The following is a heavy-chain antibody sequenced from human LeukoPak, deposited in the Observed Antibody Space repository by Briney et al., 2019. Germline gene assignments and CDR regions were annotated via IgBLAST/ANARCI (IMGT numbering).Heavy chain of an antibody. CDR1: GYTFTGYY. CDR2: INPSGGST. J-gene: IGHJ6*03. V-gene: IGHV1-46*01. D-gene: IGHD1/OR15-1a*01. CDR3: AKDDSRGTGVYYMDV. Sequence: ASVKVSCKASGYTFTGYYMHWVRQAPGQGLEWMGIINPSGGSTSYAQKFQGRVTMTRDTSTSTVYMELSSLRSEDTAVYYCAKDDSRGTGVYYMDVWGKGTTVTVSS.